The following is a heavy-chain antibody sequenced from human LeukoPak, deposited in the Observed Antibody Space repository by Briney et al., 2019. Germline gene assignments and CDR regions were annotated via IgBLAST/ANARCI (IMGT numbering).Heavy chain of an antibody. CDR3: ARVSDSGHPLVAYYYGMDV. D-gene: IGHD2-21*01. CDR2: ISYDGSNK. CDR1: GFSFEAYG. V-gene: IGHV3-30*03. J-gene: IGHJ6*02. Sequence: PGGSLRLSSAASGFSFEAYGMYWVRQAPGKGLEWVAVISYDGSNKYYADSVKGRFTISRDNSKNTLYLQMNSLRAEDTAVYYCARVSDSGHPLVAYYYGMDVWGQGTTVTVSS.